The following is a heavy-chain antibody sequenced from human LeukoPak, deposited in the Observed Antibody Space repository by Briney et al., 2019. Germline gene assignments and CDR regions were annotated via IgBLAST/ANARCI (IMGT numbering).Heavy chain of an antibody. CDR3: ARDMGGDSGGSPVGG. Sequence: PGGSLRLSCAASGFTFSSHEMNWVRQAPGKGLEWVSYISSGGGTRQYGDSVKGRFTISRDNAKNSLYLQMNSLRAEDTAVYYCARDMGGDSGGSPVGGWGQGTLVTVSS. CDR2: ISSGGGTR. V-gene: IGHV3-48*03. D-gene: IGHD2-15*01. CDR1: GFTFSSHE. J-gene: IGHJ4*02.